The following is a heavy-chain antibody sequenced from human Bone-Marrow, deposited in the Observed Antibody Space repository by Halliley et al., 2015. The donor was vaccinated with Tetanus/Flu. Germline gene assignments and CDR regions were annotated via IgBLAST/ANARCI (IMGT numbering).Heavy chain of an antibody. J-gene: IGHJ4*02. D-gene: IGHD1-1*01. Sequence: LEGLSYISSSGTYTDYADSVKGRFTISRDNAKKSLYLQMNSLRAEDTAVYYCARSGITYDFDHWGQGTLVTVSS. V-gene: IGHV3-11*03. CDR3: ARSGITYDFDH. CDR2: ISSSGTYT.